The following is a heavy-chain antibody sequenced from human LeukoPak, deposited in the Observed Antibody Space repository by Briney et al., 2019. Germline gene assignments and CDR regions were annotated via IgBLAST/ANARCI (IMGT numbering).Heavy chain of an antibody. D-gene: IGHD3-10*01. CDR2: IKQDGSEE. CDR3: ARGGRYYFDN. V-gene: IGHV3-7*01. CDR1: GFTFSSYW. J-gene: IGHJ4*02. Sequence: PGGSLRLSCAASGFTFSSYWMTWVRQAPGKGLEWVANIKQDGSEEYYVDSVKGRFTISRDNAKNSLYLQINSLRAEDTAVYYCARGGRYYFDNWGQGTLVTVPS.